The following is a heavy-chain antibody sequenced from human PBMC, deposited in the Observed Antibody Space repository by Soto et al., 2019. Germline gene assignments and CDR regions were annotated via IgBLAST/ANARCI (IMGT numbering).Heavy chain of an antibody. V-gene: IGHV3-30-3*01. Sequence: GGSLRLSCAASGFTFSSYAMHWVRQAPGKGLEWVAVISYDGSNKYYADSVKGRFTISRDNSKNTLYLQMNSLRAEDTAVYYCARDQMDGYCSGGSCYPKYNWFDPWGQGTLVTVSS. J-gene: IGHJ5*02. CDR3: ARDQMDGYCSGGSCYPKYNWFDP. D-gene: IGHD2-15*01. CDR1: GFTFSSYA. CDR2: ISYDGSNK.